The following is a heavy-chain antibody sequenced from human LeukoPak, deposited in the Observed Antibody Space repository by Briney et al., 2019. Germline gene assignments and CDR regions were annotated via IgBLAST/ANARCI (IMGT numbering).Heavy chain of an antibody. D-gene: IGHD3-10*02. CDR3: ACRMFASNWFQP. J-gene: IGHJ5*02. V-gene: IGHV5-51*01. CDR2: IYPGDSRT. Sequence: GESLKISCQGSGYSFIDYWIGWVRQMPGKGLEWMAVIYPGDSRTRYNPSFQGQVTISADKSINTAYLEWNGLKASDTALYYCACRMFASNWFQPWGQGTLVTVSS. CDR1: GYSFIDYW.